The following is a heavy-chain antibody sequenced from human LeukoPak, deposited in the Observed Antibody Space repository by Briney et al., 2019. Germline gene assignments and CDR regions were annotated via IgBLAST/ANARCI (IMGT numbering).Heavy chain of an antibody. Sequence: GSLRLSCGASGFTFDDYGMSWVRQAPGKGLEWVSGINWNGGSTGYADSVKGRFTISRDNAKNSLYLQMNSLRAEDTALYYCARDLYGDHGGYWGQGTLVTVSS. J-gene: IGHJ4*02. CDR1: GFTFDDYG. CDR2: INWNGGST. D-gene: IGHD4-17*01. V-gene: IGHV3-20*04. CDR3: ARDLYGDHGGY.